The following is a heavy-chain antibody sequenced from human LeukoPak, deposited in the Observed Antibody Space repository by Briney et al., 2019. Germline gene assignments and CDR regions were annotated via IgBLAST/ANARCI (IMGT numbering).Heavy chain of an antibody. CDR1: GFTFSSYG. CDR2: ISTSSSHI. J-gene: IGHJ4*02. D-gene: IGHD3-22*01. Sequence: GGSLRLSCAASGFTFSSYGMTWVRQAPGKGLEWVSFISTSSSHIYYADSVKGRFTISRDNAKKSLYLQMSSLRAEDTAVYYCAKDSGSSGYPRGFDYWGQGTLVTVSS. V-gene: IGHV3-21*05. CDR3: AKDSGSSGYPRGFDY.